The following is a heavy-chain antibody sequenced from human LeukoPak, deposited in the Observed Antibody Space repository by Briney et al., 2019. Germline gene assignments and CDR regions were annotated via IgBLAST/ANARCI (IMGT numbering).Heavy chain of an antibody. Sequence: GGSLRLFCVASGFTFGSYEMNWVRQAPGKGLEWVSYISSSGSPIYYADSVKGRFTISRDNAKNSVSLQMNSLRAEDTAVYYCARDYYGSGMNDYWGQGTLVTVSS. CDR1: GFTFGSYE. V-gene: IGHV3-48*03. CDR3: ARDYYGSGMNDY. D-gene: IGHD3-10*01. J-gene: IGHJ4*02. CDR2: ISSSGSPI.